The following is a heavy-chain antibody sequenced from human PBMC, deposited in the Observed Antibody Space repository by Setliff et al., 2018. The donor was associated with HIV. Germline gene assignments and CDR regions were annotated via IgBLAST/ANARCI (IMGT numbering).Heavy chain of an antibody. J-gene: IGHJ2*01. Sequence: SETLSLTCTVSGGSISSHYWSWIRQPPLKGLEWIGYIYYSGSTNYNPSLKSRVTISLDTSKNHFSLRLSAVTAADTAIYYCATPDRDPGPVDYFFDVWGRGTLVTVSS. V-gene: IGHV4-59*11. CDR1: GGSISSHY. CDR3: ATPDRDPGPVDYFFDV. D-gene: IGHD4-17*01. CDR2: IYYSGST.